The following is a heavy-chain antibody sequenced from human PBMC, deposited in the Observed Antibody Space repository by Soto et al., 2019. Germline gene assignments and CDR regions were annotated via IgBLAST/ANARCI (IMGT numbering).Heavy chain of an antibody. J-gene: IGHJ5*02. V-gene: IGHV3-9*01. Sequence: GGSLRLSCAASGFTFDDYAMHWVRQAPGKGLEWVSGISWNSGSIGYADSVKGRFTISRDNAKNSLYLQMNSLRAEDTALYYCAKGGSSSWYRGWFDPWGQGTLVTVSS. CDR2: ISWNSGSI. CDR1: GFTFDDYA. D-gene: IGHD6-13*01. CDR3: AKGGSSSWYRGWFDP.